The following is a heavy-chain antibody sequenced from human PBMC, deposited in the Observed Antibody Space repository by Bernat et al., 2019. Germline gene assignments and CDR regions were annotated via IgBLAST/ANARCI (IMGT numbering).Heavy chain of an antibody. J-gene: IGHJ6*02. D-gene: IGHD3-10*01. CDR1: GGSFSGYY. Sequence: QVQLQQWGAGLLKPSETLSLTCAVYGGSFSGYYWSWIRQPPGKGLEWIGEINHSGSTNYNPSLKSRVTISVDTSKNQFSLKLRSVTAADTAVYYCARVPQGDPKIDYGSGSYYRYYYGMDVWGQGTTVTVSS. CDR2: INHSGST. V-gene: IGHV4-34*01. CDR3: ARVPQGDPKIDYGSGSYYRYYYGMDV.